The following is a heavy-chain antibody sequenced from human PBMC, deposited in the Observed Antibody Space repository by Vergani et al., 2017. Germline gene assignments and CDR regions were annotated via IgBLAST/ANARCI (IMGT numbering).Heavy chain of an antibody. V-gene: IGHV3-7*03. CDR2: IKQDGSEK. CDR3: ARGGSSAYYFDY. J-gene: IGHJ4*02. D-gene: IGHD6-6*01. Sequence: EVQLVESGGGLVQPGGSLRLSCVASGFTFSSYWMSWVRQAPGKGLEWVANIKQDGSEKYYVDSVKGRFTISRYNAKNSLYLQMNSLRAEDTAVYYCARGGSSAYYFDYWGQGTLVTVSS. CDR1: GFTFSSYW.